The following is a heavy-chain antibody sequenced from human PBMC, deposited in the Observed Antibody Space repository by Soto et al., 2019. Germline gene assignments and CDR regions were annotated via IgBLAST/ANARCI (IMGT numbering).Heavy chain of an antibody. Sequence: QVQLVESGGGVVQPGRSLRLSCAASGFTFSSYGMHWVRQAPGKGLEWVAVISYDGSNKYYADSVKGRFTISRDNSKNTLYLQMNSLRAEDTAVYYCAKDLPLWGMGNAFAIWGQGTMVTVSS. CDR3: AKDLPLWGMGNAFAI. J-gene: IGHJ3*02. CDR1: GFTFSSYG. CDR2: ISYDGSNK. V-gene: IGHV3-30*18. D-gene: IGHD2-8*01.